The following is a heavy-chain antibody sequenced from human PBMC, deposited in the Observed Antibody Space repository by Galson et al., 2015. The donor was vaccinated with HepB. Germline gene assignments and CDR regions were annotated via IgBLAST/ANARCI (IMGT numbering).Heavy chain of an antibody. CDR1: GYIFAGYF. CDR2: IDPNSGGT. D-gene: IGHD5-24*01. CDR3: ARGYRGDGYSPDY. V-gene: IGHV1-2*02. Sequence: SVKVSCKASGYIFAGYFIHWVRQAPGQGLEWMGWIDPNSGGTNYARNFKGRVTMTRDTSITTAYMDLSRLRSDDTAVYYCARGYRGDGYSPDYWGQGTLVTVSS. J-gene: IGHJ4*02.